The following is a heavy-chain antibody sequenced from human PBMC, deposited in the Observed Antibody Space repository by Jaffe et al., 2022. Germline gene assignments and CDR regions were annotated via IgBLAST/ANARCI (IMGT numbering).Heavy chain of an antibody. J-gene: IGHJ4*02. D-gene: IGHD3-3*01. CDR2: ISGSGGST. CDR3: AKEWGITIFGVVIDPAFDY. CDR1: GFTFSSYA. V-gene: IGHV3-23*01. Sequence: EVQLLESGGGLVQPGGSLRLSCAASGFTFSSYAMSWVRQAPGKGLEWVSAISGSGGSTYYADSVKGRFTISRDNSKNTLYLQMNSLRAEDTAVYYCAKEWGITIFGVVIDPAFDYWGQGTLVTVSS.